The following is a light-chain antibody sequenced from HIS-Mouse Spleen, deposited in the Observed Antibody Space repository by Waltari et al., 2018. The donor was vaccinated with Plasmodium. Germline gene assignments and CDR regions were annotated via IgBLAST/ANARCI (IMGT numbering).Light chain of an antibody. J-gene: IGLJ2*01. Sequence: QSPLTQPASVSASPGQSITISSTGPSRDVGSYNLLSWYQQHPGKAPKLMIYEGSKRPSGVSNRFSGSKSGNTASLTISGLQAEDEADYYCCSYAGSSTFVVFGGGTKLTVL. CDR2: EGS. CDR3: CSYAGSSTFVV. V-gene: IGLV2-23*03. CDR1: SRDVGSYNL.